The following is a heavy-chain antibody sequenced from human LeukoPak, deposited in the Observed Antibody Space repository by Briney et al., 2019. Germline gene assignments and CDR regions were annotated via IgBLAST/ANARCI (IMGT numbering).Heavy chain of an antibody. D-gene: IGHD2-8*01. J-gene: IGHJ3*02. CDR1: GGSISRDGHY. V-gene: IGHV4-31*03. CDR3: GREMVRDAFDI. CDR2: VSSSGTT. Sequence: SQTLSLTCTVSGGSISRDGHYWSWIRQYPGKGLESIGSVSSSGTTTYNPSLKSRVTISLDTSQNQFSLNLRSLTAADTAVYYCGREMVRDAFDIWGQGTMVTVSS.